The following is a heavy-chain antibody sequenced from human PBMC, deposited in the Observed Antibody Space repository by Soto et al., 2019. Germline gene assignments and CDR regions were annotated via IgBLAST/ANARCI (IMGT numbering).Heavy chain of an antibody. J-gene: IGHJ4*02. CDR1: GFTFSSYW. D-gene: IGHD6-13*01. CDR2: INSDGNSA. CDR3: ARRRPDSSRWSFDY. Sequence: GGSLRLSCAASGFTFSSYWMHWVRQAPGKGLVWVSRINSDGNSASYADSVKGRFTISRDNAENTLYLQMHNLRAEDTAVYYCARRRPDSSRWSFDYWGQGTLVTVSS. V-gene: IGHV3-74*01.